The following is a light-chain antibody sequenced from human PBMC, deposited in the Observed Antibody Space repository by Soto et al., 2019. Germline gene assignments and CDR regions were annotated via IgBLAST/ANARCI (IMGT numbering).Light chain of an antibody. CDR1: QRIGAK. V-gene: IGKV3-15*01. J-gene: IGKJ4*01. CDR3: QQYNNWPPLT. CDR2: DAS. Sequence: EVVMTQSPATLSVYPGERATLSCTASQRIGAKLAWYQQKPGQAPRLLIYDASTRATDIPVRFSGSGSGTEFTLTITSLQSEDFAVYYCQQYNNWPPLTFGGGTKVEIK.